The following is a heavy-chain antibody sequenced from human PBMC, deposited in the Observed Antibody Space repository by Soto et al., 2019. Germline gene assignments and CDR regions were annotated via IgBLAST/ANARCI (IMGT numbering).Heavy chain of an antibody. D-gene: IGHD3-16*02. J-gene: IGHJ4*02. CDR3: ATAELRLGELSLPFDY. CDR2: FDPEDGET. Sequence: VSVKVSCKVSGYTLTELSMHWVRQAPGKGLEWMGGFDPEDGETIYAQKFQGRVTMTEDTSTDTAYMELSSLRSEDTAVYYCATAELRLGELSLPFDYWGQGTLVTVSS. V-gene: IGHV1-24*01. CDR1: GYTLTELS.